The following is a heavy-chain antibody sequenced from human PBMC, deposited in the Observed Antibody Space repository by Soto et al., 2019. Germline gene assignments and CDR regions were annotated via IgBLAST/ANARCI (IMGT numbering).Heavy chain of an antibody. J-gene: IGHJ6*02. V-gene: IGHV4-39*01. CDR3: ARHGRYFDWRGGYYGMDV. CDR2: IYYSGST. CDR1: GCSISSSSYY. Sequence: PSETLSLTCTVSGCSISSSSYYWGWIRQPPGKGLEWIGSIYYSGSTYYNPSLKSRVTISVDTSKNQFSLKLSSVTAADTAVYYCARHGRYFDWRGGYYGMDVWGQGTTVTVS. D-gene: IGHD3-9*01.